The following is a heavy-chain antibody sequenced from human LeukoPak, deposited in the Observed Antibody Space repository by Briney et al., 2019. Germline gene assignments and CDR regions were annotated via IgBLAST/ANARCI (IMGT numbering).Heavy chain of an antibody. CDR3: ARRAYATRFDAFDI. J-gene: IGHJ3*02. CDR1: GYKFTTDY. CDR2: IYPDDSET. Sequence: GESLKISRKGSGYKFTTDYIGWVRQMPGKGLEWMGIIYPDDSETKYSPSFKGQVTMSVDKSITTAFLQWSSLKASDTAMYYCARRAYATRFDAFDIWGQGTMVTVSS. V-gene: IGHV5-51*01. D-gene: IGHD2-15*01.